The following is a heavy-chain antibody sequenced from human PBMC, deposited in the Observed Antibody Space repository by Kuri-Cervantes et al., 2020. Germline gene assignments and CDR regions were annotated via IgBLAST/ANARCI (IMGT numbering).Heavy chain of an antibody. CDR1: GGSFSGYY. CDR3: AREIDYGDYGWFDS. Sequence: ESLKISCAVYGGSFSGYYWSWIRQPPGKGLEWIGEINHSGSTNYNPSLKSRVTISADSSKNQFSLNLSSVTAADTAVYYCAREIDYGDYGWFDSWGQGTLVTVSS. CDR2: INHSGST. V-gene: IGHV4-34*01. J-gene: IGHJ5*01. D-gene: IGHD4-17*01.